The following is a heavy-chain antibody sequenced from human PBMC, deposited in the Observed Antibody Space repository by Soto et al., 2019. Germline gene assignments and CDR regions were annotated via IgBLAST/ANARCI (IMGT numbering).Heavy chain of an antibody. CDR3: AKEFRHDNWCFEH. D-gene: IGHD3-22*01. J-gene: IGHJ4*02. CDR1: GFTFSSHG. CDR2: IALDGSVS. Sequence: PGGSLRLSCAVSGFTFSSHGMQWVRQAPGKGLEWVAVIALDGSVSYYTDSVKGRFTVSRDNSKSILYLQMNSLRAEDTAVYYCAKEFRHDNWCFEHWGQGTQVTVSS. V-gene: IGHV3-30*18.